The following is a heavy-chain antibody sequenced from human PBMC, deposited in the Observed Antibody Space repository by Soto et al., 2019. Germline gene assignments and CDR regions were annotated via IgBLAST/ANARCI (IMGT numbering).Heavy chain of an antibody. D-gene: IGHD3-3*01. Sequence: GGSLRLSCAASGFTFSSYAMSWVRQAPGKGLEWVSAISGSGGSTYYADSVKGRFTISRDNSKNTLYLQMNSLRAEDTAVYYCAKSGPSTTIFGVVINHWGQGTLVTVSS. CDR1: GFTFSSYA. J-gene: IGHJ4*02. V-gene: IGHV3-23*01. CDR2: ISGSGGST. CDR3: AKSGPSTTIFGVVINH.